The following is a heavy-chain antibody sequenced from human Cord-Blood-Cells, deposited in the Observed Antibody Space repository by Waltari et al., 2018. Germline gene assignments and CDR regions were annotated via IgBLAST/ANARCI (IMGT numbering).Heavy chain of an antibody. V-gene: IGHV1-46*01. CDR1: GYTFTSYY. Sequence: QVQLVQSGAEVKKPGASVKVSCKASGYTFTSYYMHWVRQAPGQGLEWMGIINPSGGSTSYAQKFQGRVTMTRDTSTSTVYMELSSLRSGETAVYYCARERGVRGVILDYWGQGTLGTVSS. D-gene: IGHD3-10*01. CDR3: ARERGVRGVILDY. J-gene: IGHJ4*02. CDR2: INPSGGST.